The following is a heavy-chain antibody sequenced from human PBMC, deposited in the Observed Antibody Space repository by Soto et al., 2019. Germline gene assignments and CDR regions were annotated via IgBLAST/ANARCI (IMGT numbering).Heavy chain of an antibody. CDR3: ATEPIYYNDGSGYYPLGH. D-gene: IGHD3-22*01. CDR2: ISAHNGDT. CDR1: GYSFSTYG. V-gene: IGHV1-18*04. J-gene: IGHJ4*02. Sequence: ASVKVSCKASGYSFSTYGFSWVRQAPGQGLECVGWISAHNGDTHYSQKFQGRVTLTTDTSTNTGYMELRSLTSDDTAVYFCATEPIYYNDGSGYYPLGHWGQGTLVTVSS.